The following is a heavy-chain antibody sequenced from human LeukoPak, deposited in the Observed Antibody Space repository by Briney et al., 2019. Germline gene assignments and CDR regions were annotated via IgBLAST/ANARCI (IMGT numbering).Heavy chain of an antibody. D-gene: IGHD6-13*01. CDR2: ISGSGDNT. J-gene: IGHJ3*02. CDR1: GFTFSSYA. Sequence: GGSLRLSCAASGFTFSSYAMSWVRQAPGKGLEWVSGISGSGDNTYYADSVKGRFTISRDNSKNSLYLQMNSLRAEDTAVYYCARDGSSSWYRDAFDIWGQGTMVTVSS. V-gene: IGHV3-23*01. CDR3: ARDGSSSWYRDAFDI.